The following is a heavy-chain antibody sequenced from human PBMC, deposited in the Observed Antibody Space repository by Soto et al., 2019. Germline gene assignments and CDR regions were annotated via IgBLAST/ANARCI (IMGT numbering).Heavy chain of an antibody. CDR2: ISYDGSDK. D-gene: IGHD2-2*01. CDR1: GFDFSGYT. V-gene: IGHV3-30-3*01. CDR3: ARVDCSTTTCYYYGFDV. Sequence: GGSLRLSCAGSGFDFSGYTIHWVRQAPGKGLEWVAVISYDGSDKYYADSVKGRFTISRDNAKKTLYLQMNSLRIGDTAVYYCARVDCSTTTCYYYGFDVWGQGTTVTVSS. J-gene: IGHJ6*02.